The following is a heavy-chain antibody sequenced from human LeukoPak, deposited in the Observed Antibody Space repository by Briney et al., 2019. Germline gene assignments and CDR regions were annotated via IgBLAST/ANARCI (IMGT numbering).Heavy chain of an antibody. D-gene: IGHD3-3*01. V-gene: IGHV1-2*02. CDR3: AATHSPYYDFWSGRGDY. Sequence: ASVKVSCKASGYTFTGYYMHWVRQAPGQGLEWMGWINPNSGGTNYAQKFQGRVTMTRYTSISTAYMELSRLRSDDTAVYYCAATHSPYYDFWSGRGDYWGQGTLVTVSS. CDR2: INPNSGGT. CDR1: GYTFTGYY. J-gene: IGHJ4*02.